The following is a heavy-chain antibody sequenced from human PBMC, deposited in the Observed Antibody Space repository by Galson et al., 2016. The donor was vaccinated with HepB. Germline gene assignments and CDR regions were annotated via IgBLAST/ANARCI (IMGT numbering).Heavy chain of an antibody. J-gene: IGHJ3*02. V-gene: IGHV3-11*05. D-gene: IGHD1-1*01. Sequence: SLRLSCAASGFSLSAYYMTWIRRTPGKGLEWVSYISYSGSDMNYIDSVKGRFTISRDNAKNSLYLRMNSLRAEDTGIYYCARDLDTTGPLDIWGQGTVVIVSS. CDR3: ARDLDTTGPLDI. CDR2: ISYSGSDM. CDR1: GFSLSAYY.